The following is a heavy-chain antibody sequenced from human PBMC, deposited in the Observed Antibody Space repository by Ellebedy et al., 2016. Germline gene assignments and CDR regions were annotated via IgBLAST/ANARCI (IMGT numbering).Heavy chain of an antibody. D-gene: IGHD1-26*01. Sequence: GESLKISCAASGFTFSSYAMHWVRQAPGKGLEWVAVISYDGSNKYYADSVKGRFTISRDNAKNSLYLQMNSLRAEDTALYYCAKDDSGGDYFDYWGQGTLVTVSS. J-gene: IGHJ4*02. V-gene: IGHV3-30-3*01. CDR2: ISYDGSNK. CDR3: AKDDSGGDYFDY. CDR1: GFTFSSYA.